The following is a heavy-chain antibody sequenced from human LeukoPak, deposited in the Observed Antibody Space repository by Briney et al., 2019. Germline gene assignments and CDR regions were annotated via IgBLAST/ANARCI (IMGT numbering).Heavy chain of an antibody. J-gene: IGHJ4*02. CDR1: GFTFDDYA. V-gene: IGHV3-43*02. CDR2: ISGDGGST. Sequence: GGSLRLSCAASGFTFDDYAMHWVRQAPGKGLEWVSLISGDGGSTYYADSVKGRFTISRDNSKNSLYLQMNSLRTEDTASYYCAKGAVNYYGSGSIGYWGQGTLVTVSS. D-gene: IGHD3-10*01. CDR3: AKGAVNYYGSGSIGY.